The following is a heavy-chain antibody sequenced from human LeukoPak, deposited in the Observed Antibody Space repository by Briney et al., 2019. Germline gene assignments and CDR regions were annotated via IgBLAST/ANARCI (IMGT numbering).Heavy chain of an antibody. CDR3: MRDYMGWFDP. V-gene: IGHV3-30-3*01. CDR2: ISLDGSTE. Sequence: GRSLRLSCVASGFSLSNFQMYWVRQAPGKGLEWVSIISLDGSTEFYADSVKGRFTISRDTASNTMHLEMNNLRIEDTAVYYCMRDYMGWFDPWDQGSLVTVSS. J-gene: IGHJ5*02. CDR1: GFSLSNFQ. D-gene: IGHD3-10*01.